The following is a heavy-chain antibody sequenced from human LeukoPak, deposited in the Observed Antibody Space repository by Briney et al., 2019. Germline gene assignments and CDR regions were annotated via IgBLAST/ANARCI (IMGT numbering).Heavy chain of an antibody. V-gene: IGHV1-2*02. CDR3: ARALYYDSSGYYSSSYYYFQH. D-gene: IGHD3-22*01. CDR2: INPNSGGT. CDR1: GYXFTSYY. Sequence: EASVKVSCKASGYXFTSYYFHWVRQALGQGLEWVGWINPNSGGTNYAQKFQGRVTMTRDTSISTAYMELSRLRSDDTAEYYCARALYYDSSGYYSSSYYYFQHWGQGTLVTVSS. J-gene: IGHJ1*01.